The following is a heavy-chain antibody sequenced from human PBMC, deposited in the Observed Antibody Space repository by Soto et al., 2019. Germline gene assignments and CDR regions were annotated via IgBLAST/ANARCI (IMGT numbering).Heavy chain of an antibody. CDR3: AAYRRGEGGRGY. V-gene: IGHV4-59*08. CDR2: DYSDSA. Sequence: QVQLQESGPGVVKPSETLSLTCTVSGASVSSHHWTWIRQPPGKGLEWIGDYSDSASYSPSLKSRVTISAATSKNQVSLNLSSVTAADAAVYYCAAYRRGEGGRGYWGQGTLVTVSS. J-gene: IGHJ4*02. CDR1: GASVSSHH. D-gene: IGHD6-19*01.